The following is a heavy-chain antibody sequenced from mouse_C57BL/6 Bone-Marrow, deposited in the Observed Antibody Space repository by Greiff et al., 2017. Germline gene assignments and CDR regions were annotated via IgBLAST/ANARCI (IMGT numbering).Heavy chain of an antibody. CDR3: TTPIYYDYEDYFDY. D-gene: IGHD2-4*01. Sequence: EVKVVESGAELVRPGASVKLSCTASGFNIKDDYMHWVKQRPEQGLEWIGWIDPENGDTEYASKFQGKATITADTSSNTAYLQLSSLTSEDTAVYYCTTPIYYDYEDYFDYWGQGTTLTVSS. J-gene: IGHJ2*01. CDR1: GFNIKDDY. CDR2: IDPENGDT. V-gene: IGHV14-4*01.